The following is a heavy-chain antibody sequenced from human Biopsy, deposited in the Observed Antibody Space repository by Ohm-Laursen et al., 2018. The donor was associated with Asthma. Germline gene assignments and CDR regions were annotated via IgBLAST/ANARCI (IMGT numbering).Heavy chain of an antibody. D-gene: IGHD3-10*01. V-gene: IGHV1-18*01. CDR1: GYTFNSAG. CDR3: ARAADYSHYYGIDV. J-gene: IGHJ6*02. Sequence: ATVKISCKTSGYTFNSAGITWVRQAPGQGLEWMGWISVYNGNTKVAQKLQDRVTMITDTSTSTAYMELRSLRSDDTAVYFCARAADYSHYYGIDVWGQGTTVTVS. CDR2: ISVYNGNT.